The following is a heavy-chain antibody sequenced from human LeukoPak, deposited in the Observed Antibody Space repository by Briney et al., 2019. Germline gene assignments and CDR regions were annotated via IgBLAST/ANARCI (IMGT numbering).Heavy chain of an antibody. Sequence: ASVKVSCEASGYTFTGYYMHWVRQAPGQGLEWMGWINPNSGGTNYAQKFQGRVTMTRDTSISTAYMELSRLRSDDTAVYYCARDLRYSSSSGDNFDYWGQGTLVTVSS. V-gene: IGHV1-2*02. CDR2: INPNSGGT. CDR1: GYTFTGYY. D-gene: IGHD6-6*01. J-gene: IGHJ4*02. CDR3: ARDLRYSSSSGDNFDY.